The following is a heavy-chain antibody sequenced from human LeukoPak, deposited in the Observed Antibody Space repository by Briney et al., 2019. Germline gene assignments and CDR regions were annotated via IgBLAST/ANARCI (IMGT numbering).Heavy chain of an antibody. CDR2: IGASGLNT. V-gene: IGHV3-23*01. CDR1: GFTFSSYA. J-gene: IGHJ4*02. CDR3: AKNWDDYDSSGPIDH. Sequence: PGGSLRLPCAASGFTFSSYAMSWVHQAPGKGLEWVSGIGASGLNTYYADSVKGRLTISRDNSKNTVDLQMYSLRAEDTAVYYCAKNWDDYDSSGPIDHWGQGALVTVSS. D-gene: IGHD3-22*01.